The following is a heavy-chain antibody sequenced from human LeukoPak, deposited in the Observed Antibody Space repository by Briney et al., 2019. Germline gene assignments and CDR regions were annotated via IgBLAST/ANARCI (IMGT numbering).Heavy chain of an antibody. V-gene: IGHV4-61*02. Sequence: SETLSLTCAVSGGSISSGSYYWSWIRQPAGKGLEWIGRIYTSGSTNYNPSLKSRVTISVDTSKNQFSLKLSSVTAADTAVYYCASFPVLLWFGEHVWGQGTLVTVSS. CDR1: GGSISSGSYY. CDR2: IYTSGST. D-gene: IGHD3-10*01. J-gene: IGHJ4*02. CDR3: ASFPVLLWFGEHV.